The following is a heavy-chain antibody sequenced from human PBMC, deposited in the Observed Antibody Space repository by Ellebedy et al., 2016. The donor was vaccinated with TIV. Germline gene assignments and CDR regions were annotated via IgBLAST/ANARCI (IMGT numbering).Heavy chain of an antibody. CDR3: AREPNHSSGTKHYFDY. Sequence: PGGSLRLSCAASGFTFSSYAMRWVRQAPGKGLEWVSAIGGSGDGTYYADSVKGRFTISRDNSKNPLSLQMNSLRAEDTTAYYCAREPNHSSGTKHYFDYWGQGTLVTVSS. V-gene: IGHV3-23*01. CDR2: IGGSGDGT. D-gene: IGHD1-26*01. CDR1: GFTFSSYA. J-gene: IGHJ4*02.